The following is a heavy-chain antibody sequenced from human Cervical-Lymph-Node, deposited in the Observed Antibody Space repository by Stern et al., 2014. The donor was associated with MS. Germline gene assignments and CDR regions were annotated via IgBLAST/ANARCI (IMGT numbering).Heavy chain of an antibody. D-gene: IGHD4-17*01. J-gene: IGHJ6*02. CDR1: GGTFSTQA. CDR2: IIPIFGTP. V-gene: IGHV1-69*01. Sequence: QAQLVQSGAEVKKPGSSVKVSCKASGGTFSTQAINWVRQAPGQGLERVGVIIPIFGTPNYAQKVQDRVTITADESTSTAYMNLNSLRSEDTAVYYCATPSTVTVGGMDVWGQGTTVTVSS. CDR3: ATPSTVTVGGMDV.